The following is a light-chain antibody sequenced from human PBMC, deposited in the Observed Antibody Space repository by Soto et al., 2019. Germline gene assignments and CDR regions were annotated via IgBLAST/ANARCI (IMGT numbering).Light chain of an antibody. CDR3: SSYTSSSTLV. J-gene: IGLJ2*01. V-gene: IGLV2-14*01. CDR2: DVS. Sequence: QSALTQPASVSGSPGQSIAISCTGTSSDVGGYNYVSWYQQHPGKAPKLMIYDVSSRPSGVSDRFSGSKSGNTASLTISGLQAEDESGYYCSSYTSSSTLVFGGGTKVTVL. CDR1: SSDVGGYNY.